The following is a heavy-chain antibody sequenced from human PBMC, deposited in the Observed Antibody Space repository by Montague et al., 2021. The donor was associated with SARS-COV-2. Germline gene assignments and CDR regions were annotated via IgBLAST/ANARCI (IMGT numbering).Heavy chain of an antibody. CDR2: IYHSGST. J-gene: IGHJ5*02. V-gene: IGHV4-4*02. Sequence: SETLSLTCAVSGGSISSSNWWCWVRQPPGKGLEWIGDIYHSGSTNYNPSLKSLVTISLDKSKNHFSLKLSSVTAGDTAAYYSALPTAGARFDPWGQGTLVTVSS. D-gene: IGHD2-2*01. CDR3: ALPTAGARFDP. CDR1: GGSISSSNW.